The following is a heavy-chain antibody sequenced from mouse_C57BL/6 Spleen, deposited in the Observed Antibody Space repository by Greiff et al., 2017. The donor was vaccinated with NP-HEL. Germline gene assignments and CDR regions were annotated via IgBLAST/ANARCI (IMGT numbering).Heavy chain of an antibody. CDR1: GYTFTDYN. CDR3: ARRDSRNQAWFAY. D-gene: IGHD1-1*01. J-gene: IGHJ3*01. V-gene: IGHV1-22*01. Sequence: VQLQQSGPELVKPGASVKMSCKASGYTFTDYNMHWVKQSHGKSLEWIGYINPNNGGTSYNQKFKGKATLTVNKSSSTAYMELRSMTSGESAVYYCARRDSRNQAWFAYWGQGTLVTVSA. CDR2: INPNNGGT.